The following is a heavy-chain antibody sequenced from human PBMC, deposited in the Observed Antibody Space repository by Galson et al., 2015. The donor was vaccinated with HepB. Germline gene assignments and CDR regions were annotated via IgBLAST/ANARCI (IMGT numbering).Heavy chain of an antibody. J-gene: IGHJ6*02. D-gene: IGHD3-16*01. CDR1: GFTFSSYG. CDR2: ISYDGSNK. Sequence: SLRLSCAASGFTFSSYGMHWVRQAPGKGLEWVAVISYDGSNKYYADSVKGRFTISRDNSKNTLYLQMNSLRAEDTAVYYCAKDLGDYYYGMDVWGQGTTVTVSS. V-gene: IGHV3-30*18. CDR3: AKDLGDYYYGMDV.